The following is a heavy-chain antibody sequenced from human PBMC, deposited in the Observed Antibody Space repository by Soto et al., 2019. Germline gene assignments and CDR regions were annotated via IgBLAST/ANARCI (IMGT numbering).Heavy chain of an antibody. J-gene: IGHJ3*02. CDR3: ARDLHWGYCSGGSCKPPPSTLDAFDI. Sequence: GASVKVSCKASGGTFSSYTISWVRQAPGQGLEWMGRIIPILGIANYAQKFQGRVTITADKSTSTAYMELSSLRSEDTAVYYCARDLHWGYCSGGSCKPPPSTLDAFDIWGQGTMVTVSS. CDR1: GGTFSSYT. CDR2: IIPILGIA. D-gene: IGHD2-15*01. V-gene: IGHV1-69*04.